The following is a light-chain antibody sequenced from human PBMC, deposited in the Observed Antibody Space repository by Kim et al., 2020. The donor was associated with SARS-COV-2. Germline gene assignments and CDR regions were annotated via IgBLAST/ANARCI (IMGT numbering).Light chain of an antibody. CDR3: QQSNTFPYT. CDR2: DAS. V-gene: IGKV1D-12*01. Sequence: SGSVGDRVTITCRASQDIKKWLAWYQQKPGTAPKLLIYDASSLQSGVPSRFSGSGSGTDFTLSISNLQPEDFATYYCQQSNTFPYTFGQGTKLEI. J-gene: IGKJ2*01. CDR1: QDIKKW.